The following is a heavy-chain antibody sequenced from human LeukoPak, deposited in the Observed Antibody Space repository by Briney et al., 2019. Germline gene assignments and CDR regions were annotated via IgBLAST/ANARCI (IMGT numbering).Heavy chain of an antibody. CDR1: GGSISSGSYY. Sequence: PSETLSLTCTVSGGSISSGSYYWSWIRQPPGKGLEWIGYIYYSGSTNYNPSLKSRVTISVDTSHNQFSLTLSSVTAADTAVYYCARHIGWGELGGAFDIRGQGTMVTVSS. CDR3: ARHIGWGELGGAFDI. V-gene: IGHV4-61*01. D-gene: IGHD7-27*01. CDR2: IYYSGST. J-gene: IGHJ3*02.